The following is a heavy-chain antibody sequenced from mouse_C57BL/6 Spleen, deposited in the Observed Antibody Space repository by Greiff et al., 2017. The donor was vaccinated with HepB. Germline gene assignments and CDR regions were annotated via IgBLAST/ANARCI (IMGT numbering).Heavy chain of an antibody. V-gene: IGHV1-69*01. Sequence: QVQLKQPGAELVMPGASVKLSCKASGYTFTSYWMHWVKQRPGQGLEWIGEIDPSDSYTNYNQKFKGKSTLTVDKSSSTAYMQLSSLTSEDSAVYYCARRGLGPAWFAYWGQGTLVTVSA. CDR1: GYTFTSYW. CDR2: IDPSDSYT. CDR3: ARRGLGPAWFAY. J-gene: IGHJ3*01. D-gene: IGHD4-1*01.